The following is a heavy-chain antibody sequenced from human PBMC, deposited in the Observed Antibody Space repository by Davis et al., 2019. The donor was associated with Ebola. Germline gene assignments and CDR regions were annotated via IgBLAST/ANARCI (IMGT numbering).Heavy chain of an antibody. CDR2: INTNTGNP. D-gene: IGHD5-12*01. J-gene: IGHJ6*02. CDR1: GYTFTSYA. Sequence: AASVKVSCKASGYTFTSYAMNWVRQAPGQGLEWMVWINTNTGNPTYAQGFTGRFVFSLDTSVSTAYLQISSLKAEDTAVYYCARTPSGYDWEYYYGMDVWGQGTTVTVSS. CDR3: ARTPSGYDWEYYYGMDV. V-gene: IGHV7-4-1*02.